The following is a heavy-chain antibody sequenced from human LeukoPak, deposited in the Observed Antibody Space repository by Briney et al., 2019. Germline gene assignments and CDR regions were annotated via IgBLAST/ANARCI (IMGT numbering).Heavy chain of an antibody. J-gene: IGHJ5*02. CDR2: IYYSGST. Sequence: PSETLSLTCTVSGGSISSYYWSWIRQPPGKGLEWIGYIYYSGSTNYNPSLKSRVTISVDTSKNQFSLKLSSVTAAGTAVYYCARAQRGIQLWLLWFDPWGQGTLVTVSS. D-gene: IGHD5-18*01. CDR1: GGSISSYY. V-gene: IGHV4-59*01. CDR3: ARAQRGIQLWLLWFDP.